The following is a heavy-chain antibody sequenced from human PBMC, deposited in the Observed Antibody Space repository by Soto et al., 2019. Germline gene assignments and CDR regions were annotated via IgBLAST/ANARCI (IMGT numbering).Heavy chain of an antibody. Sequence: QVQLVESGGGVVQPGRSLRLSCAASGFTFSSYGMHWVRQAPGKGLEWVAVISYDGSNKYYADSVKGRFTISRDNSKNTLYLQMNSLRAEDTAVYYCATSLEWNPPGDYWGQGTLVTVSS. D-gene: IGHD1-1*01. CDR3: ATSLEWNPPGDY. V-gene: IGHV3-30*03. CDR2: ISYDGSNK. J-gene: IGHJ4*02. CDR1: GFTFSSYG.